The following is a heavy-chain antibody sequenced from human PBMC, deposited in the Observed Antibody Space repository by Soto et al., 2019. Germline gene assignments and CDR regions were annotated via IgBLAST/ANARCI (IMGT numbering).Heavy chain of an antibody. CDR2: IQSGGTT. CDR1: GFTVSSKY. CDR3: ARDDVLCDGGRCYGIPLDV. J-gene: IGHJ6*04. Sequence: EVQLVESGGGLGQPGGSLRLSCAASGFTVSSKYMTWVRQAPGQGLEWVSLIQSGGTTYYADSVKGRFTISRDTSENTLNLQMASLRVEDTAVYYCARDDVLCDGGRCYGIPLDVWGKRTTVTVSS. V-gene: IGHV3-66*01. D-gene: IGHD2-15*01.